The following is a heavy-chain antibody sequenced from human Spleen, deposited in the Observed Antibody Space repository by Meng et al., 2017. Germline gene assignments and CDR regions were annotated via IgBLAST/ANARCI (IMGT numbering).Heavy chain of an antibody. CDR2: ISGSGGST. D-gene: IGHD3-22*01. CDR3: ARGLGYYDDF. V-gene: IGHV3-23*01. J-gene: IGHJ4*02. CDR1: GFTFSSYA. Sequence: GGSLKISCAASGFTFSSYAMSWVRQAPGKGLEWVSAISGSGGSTYYADSVKGRFTISRDISNNTLYLQMSSLRTDDTAVYYCARGLGYYDDFWGQGMLVTVSS.